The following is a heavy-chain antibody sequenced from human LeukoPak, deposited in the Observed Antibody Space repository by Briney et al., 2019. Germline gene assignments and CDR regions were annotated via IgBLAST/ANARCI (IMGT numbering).Heavy chain of an antibody. J-gene: IGHJ5*02. CDR1: GGSFSGYY. D-gene: IGHD3-9*01. CDR3: ARDQIMYDILTGYPIGNWFDP. Sequence: SETLSLTCAVYGGSFSGYYWSWIRQPPGKGLEWIGYIYYSGSTNYNPSLKSRVTISVDTSKNQFSLKLSSVTAADTAVYYCARDQIMYDILTGYPIGNWFDPWGQGTLVTVSS. CDR2: IYYSGST. V-gene: IGHV4-59*01.